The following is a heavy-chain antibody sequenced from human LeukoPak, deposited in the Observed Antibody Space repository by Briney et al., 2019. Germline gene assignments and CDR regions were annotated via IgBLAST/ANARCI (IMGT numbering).Heavy chain of an antibody. D-gene: IGHD6-13*01. CDR2: ISSSSSYI. Sequence: GGSLRLSCAASGFTFSSYSMSWVRQAPGKGVEWVSSISSSSSYIYYADSVKGRFTISRDNAKNSLYLQMNSLRAEDTAVYYCARAGRYSSSGWNVWGKGTTVTVSS. CDR1: GFTFSSYS. J-gene: IGHJ6*04. CDR3: ARAGRYSSSGWNV. V-gene: IGHV3-21*01.